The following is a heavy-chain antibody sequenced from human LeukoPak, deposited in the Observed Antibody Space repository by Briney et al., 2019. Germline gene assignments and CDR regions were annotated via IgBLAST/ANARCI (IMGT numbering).Heavy chain of an antibody. V-gene: IGHV4-59*01. CDR1: GGSISSYY. J-gene: IGHJ6*02. Sequence: SETLSLTCTVSGGSISSYYWSWIRQPPGKGLEWIRYIYYSGTTNYNPSLKSRVTMSVDTSKNQFSLKLSSVTAADTAVYYCARDSPEDGSGSYSYYYYGMDVWGQGTTVTVSS. D-gene: IGHD3-10*01. CDR3: ARDSPEDGSGSYSYYYYGMDV. CDR2: IYYSGTT.